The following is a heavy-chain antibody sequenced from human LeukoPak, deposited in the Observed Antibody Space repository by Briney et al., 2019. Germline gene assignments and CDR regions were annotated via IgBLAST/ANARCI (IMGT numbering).Heavy chain of an antibody. Sequence: SETLSLTCALSTVSGSSGNFWSWVRQPPGEGLEWIGEVHKSGRTNYNPSLKTRVTISIDASKNQLSLELPSVTAADTAVYYCARELLGAPTPGAYWGQGTRVTVSS. CDR3: ARELLGAPTPGAY. J-gene: IGHJ4*02. CDR1: TVSGSSGNF. D-gene: IGHD1-26*01. V-gene: IGHV4-4*02. CDR2: VHKSGRT.